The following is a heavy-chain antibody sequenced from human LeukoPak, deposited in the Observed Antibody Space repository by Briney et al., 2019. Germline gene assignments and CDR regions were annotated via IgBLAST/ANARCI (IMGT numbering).Heavy chain of an antibody. J-gene: IGHJ6*03. CDR3: ARDSRYSDTSGYYYSHYYMDV. CDR2: IYSSGST. Sequence: SSETLSLTCTVSGGSINYYYWSWIRQPPGKGLEYIGYIYSSGSTNYNPSLKSRVTMSVDTSKNQFSLKLSSVTAADTAVYYCARDSRYSDTSGYYYSHYYMDVWGKGTTATVPS. CDR1: GGSINYYY. D-gene: IGHD3-22*01. V-gene: IGHV4-59*01.